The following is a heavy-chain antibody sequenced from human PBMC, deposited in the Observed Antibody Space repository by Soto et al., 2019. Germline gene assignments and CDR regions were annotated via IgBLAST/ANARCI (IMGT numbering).Heavy chain of an antibody. CDR1: GFTFSSFT. CDR3: ARSPKCITGTPTGGGQNDY. J-gene: IGHJ4*02. CDR2: ISGSSAYI. Sequence: LRLSCAASGFTFSSFTMTWVRQAPGKGLEWVASISGSSAYIYHADSVKGRFTISRDNAKSSPYLQMNSLRAEDTDVYYCARSPKCITGTPTGGGQNDYWCQGALVTV. D-gene: IGHD1-7*01. V-gene: IGHV3-21*01.